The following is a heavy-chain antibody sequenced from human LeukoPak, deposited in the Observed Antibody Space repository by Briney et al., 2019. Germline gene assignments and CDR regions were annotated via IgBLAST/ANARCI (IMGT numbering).Heavy chain of an antibody. J-gene: IGHJ4*02. CDR1: GFPFSSYS. V-gene: IGHV3-48*01. CDR3: VRVKGTYFDF. D-gene: IGHD1-1*01. Sequence: GGSLRLSCAASGFPFSSYSMNWVRQAPGKGLEWVSYISASGSNIYYLDSVKGRFTVSRDNAMNPLFLQMDRPRAEDTAVYYCVRVKGTYFDFWGQGTLVTVSS. CDR2: ISASGSNI.